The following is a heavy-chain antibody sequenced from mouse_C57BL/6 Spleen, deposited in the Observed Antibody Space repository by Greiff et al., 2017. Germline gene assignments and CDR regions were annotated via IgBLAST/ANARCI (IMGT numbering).Heavy chain of an antibody. V-gene: IGHV1-55*01. CDR1: GYTFTSYW. J-gene: IGHJ1*03. CDR3: ARTTTVVGNFDV. Sequence: QVQLQQSGAELVKPGASVKMSCKASGYTFTSYWITWVKQRPGQGLEWIGDIYPGSGSTNYNEKFKSKATLTVDTSSSTAYMQLSSLTSEDSAVYYCARTTTVVGNFDVWGTGTTVTVSS. CDR2: IYPGSGST. D-gene: IGHD1-1*01.